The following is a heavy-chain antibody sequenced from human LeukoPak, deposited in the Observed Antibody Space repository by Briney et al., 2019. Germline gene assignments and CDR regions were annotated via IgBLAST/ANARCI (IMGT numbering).Heavy chain of an antibody. Sequence: ASVRVSCKASGYTFTSYDVNWVRQAPGQGLEWMGWMNPNSGNTGYAQKFQGRVTMTWNTSISTAYMELSSLRSEDTAVYYCARGAAAHNYYYYYYMDVWGKGTTVTVSS. D-gene: IGHD6-6*01. V-gene: IGHV1-8*01. J-gene: IGHJ6*03. CDR1: GYTFTSYD. CDR2: MNPNSGNT. CDR3: ARGAAAHNYYYYYYMDV.